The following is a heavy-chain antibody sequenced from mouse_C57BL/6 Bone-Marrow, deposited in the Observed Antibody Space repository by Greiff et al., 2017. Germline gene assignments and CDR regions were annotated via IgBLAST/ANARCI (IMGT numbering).Heavy chain of an antibody. D-gene: IGHD1-1*01. J-gene: IGHJ3*01. CDR2: IYPRSGNT. CDR1: GYTFTSYG. Sequence: QVQLKQSGAELARPGASVKLSCKASGYTFTSYGISWVKQRTGQGLEWIGEIYPRSGNTYYNEKFKGKATLTADKSSSTAYMQLRSLTSEDSAVYFCTRWILRTWFAYWGQGTLVTVSA. CDR3: TRWILRTWFAY. V-gene: IGHV1-81*01.